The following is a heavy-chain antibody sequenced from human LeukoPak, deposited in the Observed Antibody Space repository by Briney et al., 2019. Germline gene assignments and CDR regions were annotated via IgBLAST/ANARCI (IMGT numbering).Heavy chain of an antibody. Sequence: SETLCLTCSVSGASISSHYWSWIRQPPGKGLEWIGYIHYSGSTNCNPSLKSRVTISLDTSKNQFSLKLTSVTAADTAVYYCSRAGTGLNIPGAYWGQGTLVTVSS. CDR2: IHYSGST. CDR3: SRAGTGLNIPGAY. D-gene: IGHD2/OR15-2a*01. CDR1: GASISSHY. V-gene: IGHV4-59*11. J-gene: IGHJ4*02.